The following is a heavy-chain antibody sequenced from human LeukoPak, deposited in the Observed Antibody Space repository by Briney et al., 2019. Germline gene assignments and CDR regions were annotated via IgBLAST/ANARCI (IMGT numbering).Heavy chain of an antibody. CDR3: ARDPTTIFGVVTANGFWYFDL. CDR1: GGSISSSSYY. CDR2: IYYSGST. V-gene: IGHV4-39*07. Sequence: SETLSLTCTVSGGSISSSSYYWGWIRQPPGKGLEWSGSIYYSGSTYYNPSLKSRVTISVDTSKNQFSLRLSSVTAADTAVYSCARDPTTIFGVVTANGFWYFDLWGRGTLVTVSS. D-gene: IGHD3-3*01. J-gene: IGHJ2*01.